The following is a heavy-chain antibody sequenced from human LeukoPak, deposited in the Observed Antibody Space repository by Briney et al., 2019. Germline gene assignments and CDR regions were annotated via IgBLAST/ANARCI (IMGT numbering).Heavy chain of an antibody. V-gene: IGHV3-23*01. CDR1: GFTFSSYA. J-gene: IGHJ2*01. CDR3: AKPANYYDSSGYYPMSPYWYFDL. Sequence: GPLRLSCAASGFTFSSYAMSWVRQAPGKGLEWVSAISGSGGSTYYADSVKGRFTISRDNSKNTLYLQMNSLRAEDTAVYYCAKPANYYDSSGYYPMSPYWYFDLWGRGTLVTVSS. CDR2: ISGSGGST. D-gene: IGHD3-22*01.